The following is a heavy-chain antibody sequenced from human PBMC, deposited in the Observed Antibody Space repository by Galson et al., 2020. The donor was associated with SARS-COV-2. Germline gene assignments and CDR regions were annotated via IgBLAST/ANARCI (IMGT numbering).Heavy chain of an antibody. CDR3: ARALGSGWYQYYYYYYMDV. CDR1: GGSISSGGYY. J-gene: IGHJ6*03. V-gene: IGHV4-31*11. Sequence: SETLSLTCAVSGGSISSGGYYWSWIRQHPGKGLEWIGYIYYSGSTYYNPSLKSRVTISVDTSKNQFSLKLSSVTAADTAVYYCARALGSGWYQYYYYYYMDVWGKGTTVTISS. CDR2: IYYSGST. D-gene: IGHD6-19*01.